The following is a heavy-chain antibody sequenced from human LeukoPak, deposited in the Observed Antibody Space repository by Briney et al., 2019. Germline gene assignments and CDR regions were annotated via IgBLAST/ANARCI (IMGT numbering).Heavy chain of an antibody. V-gene: IGHV4-4*02. CDR3: ARNADYDMDV. Sequence: SETLSLTCAVSGYSISRGYWWSWVRQPPGRGLEWIGEIRHSGDTNYNPSLKSRVTISVDKSKNQVSLKLSSVTAADTALYYCARNADYDMDVWGQGTTVTVSS. J-gene: IGHJ6*02. CDR2: IRHSGDT. CDR1: GYSISRGYW.